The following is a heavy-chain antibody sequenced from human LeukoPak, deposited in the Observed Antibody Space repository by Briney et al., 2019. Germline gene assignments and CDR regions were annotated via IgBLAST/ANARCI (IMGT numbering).Heavy chain of an antibody. Sequence: SETLSLTCTVSGGSISSYYWSWIRQPPGKGLEWIGYIYYSGSTNYNPSLKSRVTISVDTSKNQFSLKLSSVTAADTAVYYCARALYSTTTLDYWGQGTLVTVSS. D-gene: IGHD2-2*01. CDR2: IYYSGST. CDR3: ARALYSTTTLDY. J-gene: IGHJ4*02. V-gene: IGHV4-59*01. CDR1: GGSISSYY.